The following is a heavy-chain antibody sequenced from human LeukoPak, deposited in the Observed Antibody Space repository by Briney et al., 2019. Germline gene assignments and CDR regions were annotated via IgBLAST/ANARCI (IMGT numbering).Heavy chain of an antibody. J-gene: IGHJ5*02. CDR3: ARVDWNYEYNWFDP. V-gene: IGHV1-18*01. D-gene: IGHD1-7*01. Sequence: ASVTVSCKASGYTFTSYGISWVRQAPGQGLEWMGWISAYNGNTNYAQKLQGRVTMTTDTSTSTAYMELRSLRSDDTAVYYCARVDWNYEYNWFDPWGQGTLVTVSS. CDR1: GYTFTSYG. CDR2: ISAYNGNT.